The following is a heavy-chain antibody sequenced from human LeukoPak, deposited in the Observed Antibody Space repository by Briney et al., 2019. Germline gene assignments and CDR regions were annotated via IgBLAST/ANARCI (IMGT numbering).Heavy chain of an antibody. D-gene: IGHD3-10*01. CDR2: IYYSGST. CDR1: GGSISSSSYY. J-gene: IGHJ4*02. V-gene: IGHV4-61*01. Sequence: SETLSLTCTVSGGSISSSSYYWSWIRQPPGKGLEWIGYIYYSGSTNYNPSLKSRVTISVDTSKNQFSLKLSSVTAADTAVYYCARAFMVRGLFVDYWGQGTLVTVSS. CDR3: ARAFMVRGLFVDY.